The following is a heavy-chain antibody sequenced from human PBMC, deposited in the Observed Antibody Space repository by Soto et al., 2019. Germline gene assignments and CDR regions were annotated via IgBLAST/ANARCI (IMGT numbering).Heavy chain of an antibody. J-gene: IGHJ3*02. CDR3: ARANSSLGPAAFDI. CDR2: IWYDGSNK. V-gene: IGHV3-33*01. D-gene: IGHD6-13*01. Sequence: GGSLRLSCAASGFTFSSYGMHWVRQAPGKGLEWVAVIWYDGSNKYYADSVKGRFTISRDNSKNTLYLQMNSLRAEDTAVYYCARANSSLGPAAFDIWGQGTMVTVSS. CDR1: GFTFSSYG.